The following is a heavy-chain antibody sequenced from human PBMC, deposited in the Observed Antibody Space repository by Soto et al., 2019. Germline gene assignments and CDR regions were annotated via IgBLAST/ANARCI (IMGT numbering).Heavy chain of an antibody. CDR2: ISYDGSNK. D-gene: IGHD3-16*01. J-gene: IGHJ4*02. Sequence: QVQLVESGGGVVQPGRSLRLSCAASGFTFSSYAMHWVRQAPGKGLEWVAVISYDGSNKYYADSVKGRFTISRDNSKNTLYLQMNSLRAEDTAVYYCARALRWGLQMDYWGQGTLVTVAS. CDR1: GFTFSSYA. CDR3: ARALRWGLQMDY. V-gene: IGHV3-30-3*01.